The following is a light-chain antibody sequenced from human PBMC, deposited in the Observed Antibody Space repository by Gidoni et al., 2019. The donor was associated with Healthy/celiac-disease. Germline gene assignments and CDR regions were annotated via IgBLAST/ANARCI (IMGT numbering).Light chain of an antibody. CDR1: QRVSSSY. J-gene: IGKJ1*01. V-gene: IGKV3-20*01. CDR2: GAS. CDR3: QQYGSSPWT. Sequence: EIVLTQSPGTLSLSPGERSTLSCRASQRVSSSYLAWYQQKPGPAPRLRIYGASSRATGIPDRFSGSGSGTDFTLNISRLEPEDFAVYYCQQYGSSPWTFGQGTKVEIK.